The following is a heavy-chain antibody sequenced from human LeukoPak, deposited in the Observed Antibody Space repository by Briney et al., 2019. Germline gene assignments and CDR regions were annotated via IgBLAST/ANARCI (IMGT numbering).Heavy chain of an antibody. CDR1: GGSISSYY. J-gene: IGHJ4*02. D-gene: IGHD5-12*01. CDR3: ARVYRSRLLYYFDY. V-gene: IGHV4-59*12. CDR2: IYYSGST. Sequence: SETLSLTCTVSGGSISSYYWSWIRQPPGKGLEWIGYIYYSGSTNYNPSLKSRVTISVDTSKNQFSLKLSSVTAADTAVYYCARVYRSRLLYYFDYWGQGTLVTVSS.